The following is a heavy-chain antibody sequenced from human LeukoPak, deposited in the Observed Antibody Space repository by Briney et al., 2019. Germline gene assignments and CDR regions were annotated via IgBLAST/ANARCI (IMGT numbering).Heavy chain of an antibody. D-gene: IGHD3-22*01. V-gene: IGHV4-34*01. CDR1: GGSFSGYY. Sequence: PSETLSLTCAVYGGSFSGYYWSWIRQPPGKGLEWIGEVNHSGSTNYNPSLKSRVTISVDTSKNQFSLKLSSVTAADTAVYYCARGKVDSSGYYQPHYFDYWGQGTLVTVSS. J-gene: IGHJ4*02. CDR3: ARGKVDSSGYYQPHYFDY. CDR2: VNHSGST.